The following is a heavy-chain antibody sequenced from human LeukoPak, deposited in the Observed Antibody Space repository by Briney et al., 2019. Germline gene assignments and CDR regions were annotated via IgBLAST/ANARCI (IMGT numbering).Heavy chain of an antibody. Sequence: ASVKVSCKASGYTFTSYGISWVRQAPGQGLEWMGWISAYNGNTNYAQKLQGRVTMTTDTSTSTAYMELRSLRADDTAVYYCARLGQPYYYYYYMDVWGKGTTVTVSS. V-gene: IGHV1-18*01. CDR3: ARLGQPYYYYYYMDV. CDR2: ISAYNGNT. D-gene: IGHD2-2*01. CDR1: GYTFTSYG. J-gene: IGHJ6*03.